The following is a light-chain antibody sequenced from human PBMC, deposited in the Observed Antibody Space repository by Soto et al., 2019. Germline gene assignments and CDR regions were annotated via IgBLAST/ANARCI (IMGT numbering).Light chain of an antibody. Sequence: DIQMTQSPSSVSASVGDTVAITCRASQGVSSRLAWYQQKPGTAPKVLISVASSLQSGVPSRFSGSGSGTDFTLTISSLQPEDFATYYCQQPNRFPLTFGGGTKVEIK. CDR1: QGVSSR. CDR3: QQPNRFPLT. J-gene: IGKJ4*02. CDR2: VAS. V-gene: IGKV1-12*01.